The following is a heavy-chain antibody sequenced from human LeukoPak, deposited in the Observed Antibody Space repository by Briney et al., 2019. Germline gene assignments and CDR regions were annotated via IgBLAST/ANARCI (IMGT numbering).Heavy chain of an antibody. Sequence: GGSLRLSCAASGFTFSTYNMNWVRQAPGKGLEWVSSISSGSSCVYYADSVKGRFTISRDNTKNSLYLQMNSLRAEDTAVYYCARDDFWSGYSTRDYYYMDVWGKGTTVTVSS. D-gene: IGHD3-3*01. CDR1: GFTFSTYN. V-gene: IGHV3-21*06. CDR2: ISSGSSCV. CDR3: ARDDFWSGYSTRDYYYMDV. J-gene: IGHJ6*03.